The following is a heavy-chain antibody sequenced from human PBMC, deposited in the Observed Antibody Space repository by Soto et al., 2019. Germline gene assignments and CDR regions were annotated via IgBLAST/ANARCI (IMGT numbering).Heavy chain of an antibody. CDR3: ARGRLFWSGYYGMDV. CDR1: GFTFSSYW. D-gene: IGHD3-3*01. J-gene: IGHJ6*02. V-gene: IGHV3-7*03. Sequence: LRLSCAASGFTFSSYWMSWVRQAPGKGLEWVANIKQDGSEKYYVDSVKGRFTISRDNAKNSLYLQMNSLRAEDTAVYYCARGRLFWSGYYGMDVWGQGTTVTVSS. CDR2: IKQDGSEK.